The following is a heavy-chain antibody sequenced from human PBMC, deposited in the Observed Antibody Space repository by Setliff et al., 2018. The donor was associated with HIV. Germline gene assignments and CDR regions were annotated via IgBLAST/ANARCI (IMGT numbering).Heavy chain of an antibody. D-gene: IGHD3-10*01. Sequence: GGSLRLSCAASGFTFSNYAMGWVRQGPGKGLEWVSTVGAVGSPTHYAESVRGRFTISKDNSKSTLSLQMNGLREEDTAVYFCAKVFAFGIDGFDIWGQGTVVTVSS. CDR3: AKVFAFGIDGFDI. J-gene: IGHJ3*02. V-gene: IGHV3-23*01. CDR1: GFTFSNYA. CDR2: VGAVGSPT.